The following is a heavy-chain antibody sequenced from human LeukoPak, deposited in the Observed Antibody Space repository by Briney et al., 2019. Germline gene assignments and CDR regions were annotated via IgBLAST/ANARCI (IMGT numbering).Heavy chain of an antibody. CDR1: GFTFSSYA. J-gene: IGHJ4*02. D-gene: IGHD5-12*01. V-gene: IGHV3-23*01. Sequence: GGSLRLSCAASGFTFSSYAMSWVRQAPGKGLEWVSAISGSGGSTYCADSVKGRFTISRDNSKNTLYLQMNSLRAEDTAVYYCAKDRKYSGYDFVFDYWGQGTLVTVSS. CDR2: ISGSGGST. CDR3: AKDRKYSGYDFVFDY.